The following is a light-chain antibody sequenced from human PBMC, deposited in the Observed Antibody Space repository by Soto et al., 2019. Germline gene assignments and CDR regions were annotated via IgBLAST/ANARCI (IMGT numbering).Light chain of an antibody. J-gene: IGKJ4*01. CDR1: QGINNF. Sequence: DIPMTQSPSSLSASVGDRVIITCRASQGINNFVAWYQQKPGEVPKLLIYAASTLQSGVPSRFSGSGFGTDFVLTISSLEPEDVATYYCQKYDSVPLTFGGGTRVEIK. CDR3: QKYDSVPLT. CDR2: AAS. V-gene: IGKV1-27*01.